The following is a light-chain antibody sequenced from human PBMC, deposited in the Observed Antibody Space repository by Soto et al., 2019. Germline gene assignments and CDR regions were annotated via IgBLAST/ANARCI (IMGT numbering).Light chain of an antibody. CDR3: SSYAGSNNYV. CDR1: SSDVGTYNY. J-gene: IGLJ1*01. V-gene: IGLV2-8*01. CDR2: EVT. Sequence: QSALTQPPSASGSPGQSVTISCTGTSSDVGTYNYVSWYQQHPGKAPKLMIYEVTKRPSGVPDRFSGSRSGNTASLTVSGLQGGDEADYYCSSYAGSNNYVFGTGTKLTVL.